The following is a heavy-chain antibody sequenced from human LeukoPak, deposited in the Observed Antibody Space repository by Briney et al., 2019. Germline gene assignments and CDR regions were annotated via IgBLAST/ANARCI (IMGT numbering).Heavy chain of an antibody. CDR3: ATLRSDSSGWYYFDF. CDR2: IWYDGSKK. CDR1: GFTFSSYG. Sequence: GRSLRLSCAASGFTFSSYGMHWVRQAPGKGLEWVAIIWYDGSKKLYVDSVKGRFTISRDNSKNTLYLQMNSLRVEDTAVYYCATLRSDSSGWYYFDFWGQGTLVTVSS. V-gene: IGHV3-33*01. J-gene: IGHJ4*02. D-gene: IGHD6-19*01.